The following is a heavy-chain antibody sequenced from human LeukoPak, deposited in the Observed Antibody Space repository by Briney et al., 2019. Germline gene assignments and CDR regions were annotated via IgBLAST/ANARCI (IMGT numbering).Heavy chain of an antibody. CDR1: GFTVSSNY. CDR2: IYSSGST. Sequence: PGGSLRLSCAASGFTVSSNYMSWVRQAPGKGLEWVSAIYSSGSTYYADSVKGRFTTSRENSKNTLYLQMNSLRAEDTAVYYFASTFLPTVTTRYYYYGMDVWGQGTTVTVSS. CDR3: ASTFLPTVTTRYYYYGMDV. V-gene: IGHV3-66*01. D-gene: IGHD4-17*01. J-gene: IGHJ6*02.